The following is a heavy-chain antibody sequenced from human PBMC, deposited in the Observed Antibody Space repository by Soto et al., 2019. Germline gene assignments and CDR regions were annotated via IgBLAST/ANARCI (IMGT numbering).Heavy chain of an antibody. Sequence: EVHLVESGGGLAQPGGSLRLSCVASGFTFSSYSMSWVRQAPGKGLEWVSYITSTSSPTYYADSVKGRFTISRDNAKNSLYLQMNSLRAEDTAVYYCARPMYGGNFPVDYWGQGTLVTVSS. CDR3: ARPMYGGNFPVDY. CDR2: ITSTSSPT. CDR1: GFTFSSYS. V-gene: IGHV3-48*01. D-gene: IGHD2-21*02. J-gene: IGHJ4*02.